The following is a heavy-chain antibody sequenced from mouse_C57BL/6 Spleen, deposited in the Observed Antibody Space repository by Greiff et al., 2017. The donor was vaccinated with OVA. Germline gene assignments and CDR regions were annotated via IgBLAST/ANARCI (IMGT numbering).Heavy chain of an antibody. CDR1: GYTFTSYW. V-gene: IGHV1-61*01. CDR2: IYPSDSET. CDR3: ARKDYGNSPFAY. J-gene: IGHJ3*01. D-gene: IGHD2-1*01. Sequence: VQLQQPGAELVRPGSSVKLSCKASGYTFTSYWMDWVKQRPGQGLEWIGNIYPSDSETHYNQKFKDKATLTVDKSSSTAYMQLSSLTSEDSAVDYCARKDYGNSPFAYWGQGTLLTVSA.